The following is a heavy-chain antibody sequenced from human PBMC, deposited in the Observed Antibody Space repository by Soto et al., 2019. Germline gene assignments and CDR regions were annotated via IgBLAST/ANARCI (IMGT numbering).Heavy chain of an antibody. Sequence: LRLSCAASGFTFSDYAMHWVRQAPGKGLEWVAIISFDGSNQHYADSVQGRFTISRDNSENTLYLQMNSLRADDTAVYYCARPAATVIFYSGMDVWGQGTTVTVSS. CDR2: ISFDGSNQ. D-gene: IGHD4-17*01. CDR3: ARPAATVIFYSGMDV. V-gene: IGHV3-30-3*01. CDR1: GFTFSDYA. J-gene: IGHJ6*02.